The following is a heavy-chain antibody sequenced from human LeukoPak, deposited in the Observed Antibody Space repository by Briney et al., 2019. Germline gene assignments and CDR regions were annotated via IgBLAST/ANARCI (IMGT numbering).Heavy chain of an antibody. CDR3: ARSSSRYCSGGSCYSGVLGYFDY. CDR2: ISSSRRTI. V-gene: IGHV3-48*01. D-gene: IGHD2-15*01. J-gene: IGHJ4*02. CDR1: GITFSSYG. Sequence: GGSLRLSCAASGITFSSYGMSWVRQAPGKGLEWVSYISSSRRTISYADSVKGRFTISRDNAKNSLYLQMNSLRAEDTAVYYCARSSSRYCSGGSCYSGVLGYFDYWGQGTLVTVSS.